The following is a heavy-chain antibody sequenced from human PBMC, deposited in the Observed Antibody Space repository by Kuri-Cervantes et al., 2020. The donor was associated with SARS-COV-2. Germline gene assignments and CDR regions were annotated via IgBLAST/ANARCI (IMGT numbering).Heavy chain of an antibody. CDR3: ARAFEGYYYYMDV. CDR1: GFTFSAYT. V-gene: IGHV3-21*01. J-gene: IGHJ6*03. CDR2: ITRSSVYI. Sequence: GESLKISCVASGFTFSAYTLNWVRQAPGKGLEWVSSITRSSVYISYADSLKGRFTISRDNAKNSLYLQMNSLRAEDTAVYYCARAFEGYYYYMDVWGKGTTVTVSS.